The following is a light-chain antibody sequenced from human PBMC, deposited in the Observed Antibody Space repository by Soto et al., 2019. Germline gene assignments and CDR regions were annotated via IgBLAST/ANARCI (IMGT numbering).Light chain of an antibody. V-gene: IGLV1-44*01. Sequence: QSVLTQPPSVSGTPGQRVTISCSGTSSNIGSNTVHWYQQLPGTAPKLLIYTNDQRPSGVPDRFPGSKSGTSASLAISSLRSEDEADYYCAAWDDSLNGRVVFGGGTKVTVL. CDR1: SSNIGSNT. CDR3: AAWDDSLNGRVV. CDR2: TND. J-gene: IGLJ2*01.